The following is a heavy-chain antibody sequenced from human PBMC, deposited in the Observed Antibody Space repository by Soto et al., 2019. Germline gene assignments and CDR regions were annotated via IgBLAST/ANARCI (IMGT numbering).Heavy chain of an antibody. J-gene: IGHJ5*02. CDR2: ISAYNGNT. V-gene: IGHV1-18*01. Sequence: ASVKVSCKASGYTFSVYGITWVRQAPGQGLEWMGWISAYNGNTNFAQRLQGRVTMTTDTPTHTAYMELRSLRSDDTAVYYCARGGGFGFNWFDPWGQGTLVTVSS. CDR3: ARGGGFGFNWFDP. CDR1: GYTFSVYG. D-gene: IGHD3-10*01.